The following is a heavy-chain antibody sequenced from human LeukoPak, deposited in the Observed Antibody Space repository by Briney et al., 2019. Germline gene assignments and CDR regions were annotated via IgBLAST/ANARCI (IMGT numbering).Heavy chain of an antibody. Sequence: GGSLRLSCAASGFTFSSYGMHWVRQAPGKGLEWVAFIRYDGSNKYYADSVKGRLTISRDNSKNTLYLQMNSLRAEDTAVYYCANMTPYCSSTSCSRDYWGQGTLVTVS. D-gene: IGHD2-2*01. V-gene: IGHV3-30*02. CDR2: IRYDGSNK. CDR1: GFTFSSYG. J-gene: IGHJ4*02. CDR3: ANMTPYCSSTSCSRDY.